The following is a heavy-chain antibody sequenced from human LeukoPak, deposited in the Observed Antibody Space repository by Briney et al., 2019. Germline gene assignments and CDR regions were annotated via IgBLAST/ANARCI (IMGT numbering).Heavy chain of an antibody. CDR2: IKQDGGEK. J-gene: IGHJ4*02. CDR3: ARVGARQILEY. D-gene: IGHD4-17*01. Sequence: GGSLRLSCAASGFTVGSNYMCWVRQAPGKGLEWVANIKQDGGEKYYLDSVKGRFTVSRDNAKNSLYLQMNSLRAEDTAVYYCARVGARQILEYWGQGTLVTVSS. CDR1: GFTVGSNY. V-gene: IGHV3-7*01.